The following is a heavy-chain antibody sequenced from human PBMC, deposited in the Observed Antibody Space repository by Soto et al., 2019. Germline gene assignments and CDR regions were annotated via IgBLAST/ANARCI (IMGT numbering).Heavy chain of an antibody. D-gene: IGHD3-3*01. V-gene: IGHV1-18*01. Sequence: QGQLVQSGAEVKTPGASVKVSCKASGYTFSSYGITWVRQAPGQGLEWMGWTSGYNGNTNYAQKLQGRVTMTTDTSTSTAYMELRSLRSDDTAVYYCARVRDYRDFWSGYYKAWFDPWGQGTLVTVSS. J-gene: IGHJ5*02. CDR2: TSGYNGNT. CDR1: GYTFSSYG. CDR3: ARVRDYRDFWSGYYKAWFDP.